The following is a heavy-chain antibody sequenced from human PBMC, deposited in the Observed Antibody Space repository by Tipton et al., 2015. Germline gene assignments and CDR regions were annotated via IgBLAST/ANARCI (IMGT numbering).Heavy chain of an antibody. Sequence: TLSLTCAVYSGSFSGYSWNWIRQPPGKGLEWIGEIDHSGSTNYNPSLKSRVTMSVDKSKNQFSLRVTSVTAADTAVYYCTRDPPHNYAMDVWGQGTTVTVSS. J-gene: IGHJ6*02. D-gene: IGHD1-14*01. V-gene: IGHV4-34*01. CDR2: IDHSGST. CDR1: SGSFSGYS. CDR3: TRDPPHNYAMDV.